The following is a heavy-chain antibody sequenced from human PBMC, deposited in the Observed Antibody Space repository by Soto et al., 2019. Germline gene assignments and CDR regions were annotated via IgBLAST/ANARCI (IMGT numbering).Heavy chain of an antibody. Sequence: PGGSLRLSCAASGFTFSSYGMHWVRQAPGKGLEWVANIKQDGSEKYYVDSVKGRFTISRDNAKNSLYLQMNSLRAEDTAVYYCARDREDYVALGYFDYWGQGTLVTVSS. J-gene: IGHJ4*02. CDR3: ARDREDYVALGYFDY. CDR1: GFTFSSYG. CDR2: IKQDGSEK. D-gene: IGHD4-17*01. V-gene: IGHV3-7*01.